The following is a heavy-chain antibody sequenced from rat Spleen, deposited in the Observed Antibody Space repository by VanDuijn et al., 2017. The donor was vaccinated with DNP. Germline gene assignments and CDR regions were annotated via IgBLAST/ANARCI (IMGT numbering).Heavy chain of an antibody. Sequence: EVQLVESGGGLVQPGMSLRLSCVASGFIFSNYWMTWIRQAPGKGLEWVASITNSGISTYYPDSVKGRFTISRDNAQNTLYLQMNSLRSEDTATYFCSRDYYYDGRNYYYHVMDAWGQGASVIVSS. CDR2: ITNSGIST. J-gene: IGHJ4*01. CDR1: GFIFSNYW. CDR3: SRDYYYDGRNYYYHVMDA. V-gene: IGHV5-31*01. D-gene: IGHD1-12*02.